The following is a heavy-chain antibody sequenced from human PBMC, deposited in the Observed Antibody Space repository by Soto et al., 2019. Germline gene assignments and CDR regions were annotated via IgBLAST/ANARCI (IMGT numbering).Heavy chain of an antibody. Sequence: ASVKVSCKASGDTFSNYAICWVRQAPGQGLEWIGGIIPILGSANYAQKFQGRVTISADGSTNTANLELSSLRSEDTAVYYCARFKVETTTDYYYSMDVWGQGTTVTVSS. V-gene: IGHV1-69*13. D-gene: IGHD1-26*01. CDR2: IIPILGSA. CDR1: GDTFSNYA. J-gene: IGHJ6*02. CDR3: ARFKVETTTDYYYSMDV.